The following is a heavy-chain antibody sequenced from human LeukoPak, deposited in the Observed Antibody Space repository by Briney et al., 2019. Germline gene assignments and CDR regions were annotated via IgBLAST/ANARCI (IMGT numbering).Heavy chain of an antibody. V-gene: IGHV3-7*01. CDR3: ARNSLTRFGGYDFWSGDFDY. CDR1: GFTFSSYW. J-gene: IGHJ4*02. D-gene: IGHD3-3*01. CDR2: IKQDGSEK. Sequence: GGPLRLSCAASGFTFSSYWMSWVRQAPGKGLEWVANIKQDGSEKYYVDSVKGRFTISRDNAKNSLYLQMNSLRAEDTAVYYCARNSLTRFGGYDFWSGDFDYWGQGTLVTVSS.